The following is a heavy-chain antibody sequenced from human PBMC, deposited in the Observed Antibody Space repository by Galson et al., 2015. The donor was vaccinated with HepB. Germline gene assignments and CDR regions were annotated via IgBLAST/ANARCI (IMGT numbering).Heavy chain of an antibody. D-gene: IGHD3-10*01. Sequence: SVKVSCKASGGTFSSYAISWVRQAPGQGLEWMGGIIPIFGTANYAQKFQGRVTITADKSTSTAYMELSSLRSEDTAVYYCARDPGITMVRGVPIGNYYGMDVWGQGTTVTVSS. CDR3: ARDPGITMVRGVPIGNYYGMDV. J-gene: IGHJ6*02. CDR2: IIPIFGTA. CDR1: GGTFSSYA. V-gene: IGHV1-69*06.